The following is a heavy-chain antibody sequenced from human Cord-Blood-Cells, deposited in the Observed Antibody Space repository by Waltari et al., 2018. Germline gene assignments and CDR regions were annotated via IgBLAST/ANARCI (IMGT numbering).Heavy chain of an antibody. Sequence: QVQLVQSGAEVKKPGASVKVSCKVSGYTLPELSMHWVRQAPGKGLEWMGGFDPEDGETIYAQKFQGRVTMTEDTSTDTAYMELSSLRSEDTAVYYCATGKVSVVISSPTFDYWGQGTLVTVSS. V-gene: IGHV1-24*01. CDR1: GYTLPELS. CDR3: ATGKVSVVISSPTFDY. J-gene: IGHJ4*02. D-gene: IGHD3-22*01. CDR2: FDPEDGET.